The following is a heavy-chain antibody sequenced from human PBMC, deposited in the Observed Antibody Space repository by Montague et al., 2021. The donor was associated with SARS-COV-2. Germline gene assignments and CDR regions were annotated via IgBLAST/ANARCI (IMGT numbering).Heavy chain of an antibody. CDR3: ARSNYDNSGRYPAYYFDN. D-gene: IGHD3-22*01. V-gene: IGHV3-48*03. CDR1: GFTFSSYE. Sequence: SLRLSCAASGFTFSSYEMNWVRQAPGKGLEWVSDINSGGITMYYADSVKGRFTISRDNAKNSLYLQMNSLRAEDTAVYYCARSNYDNSGRYPAYYFDNWGQGTLVTVSS. CDR2: INSGGITM. J-gene: IGHJ4*02.